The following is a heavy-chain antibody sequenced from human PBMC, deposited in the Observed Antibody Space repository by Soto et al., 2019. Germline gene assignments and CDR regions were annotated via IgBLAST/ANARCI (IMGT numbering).Heavy chain of an antibody. CDR3: VGSRGWLFDY. V-gene: IGHV3-7*05. D-gene: IGHD6-19*01. CDR1: GFTFSAYW. CDR2: IKQDGSEK. Sequence: VHLVESGGDLVQPGGSLRLSCAASGFTFSAYWMQWVRQAPGKGREWVAIIKQDGSEKYYVDSVTGRFTISRDNAKNSLYLQMSSLRAEDTAMYYCVGSRGWLFDYWGQGTLVTVSS. J-gene: IGHJ4*02.